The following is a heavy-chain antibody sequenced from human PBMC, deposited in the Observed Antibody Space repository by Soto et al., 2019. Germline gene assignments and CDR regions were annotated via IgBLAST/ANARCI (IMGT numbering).Heavy chain of an antibody. CDR1: GFTFSSYA. J-gene: IGHJ6*02. Sequence: GGSLRLSCAASGFTFSSYAMSWVRQAPGKGLEWVSAISGSGGSTYYADSVKGRFTISRDNSKNTLYLQMNSLRAEDTAVYYCAKDGDRAGTFDRYGMDVWGQGTTVTVSS. CDR3: AKDGDRAGTFDRYGMDV. CDR2: ISGSGGST. V-gene: IGHV3-23*01. D-gene: IGHD1-1*01.